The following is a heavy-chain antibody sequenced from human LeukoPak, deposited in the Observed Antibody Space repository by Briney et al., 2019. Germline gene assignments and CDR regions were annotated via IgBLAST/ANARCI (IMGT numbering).Heavy chain of an antibody. V-gene: IGHV3-23*05. CDR2: IYNSGNRT. Sequence: GGSLRLSCAASGFTFSTYSMTWVRQAPGKGLEWVSSIYNSGNRTFYGDSVKGRFTISRDISKNTLYLQMNSLRAEDTAVYYCAKDGYYDSSGYSNWFDPWGQGTLVTVSS. D-gene: IGHD3-22*01. CDR1: GFTFSTYS. CDR3: AKDGYYDSSGYSNWFDP. J-gene: IGHJ5*02.